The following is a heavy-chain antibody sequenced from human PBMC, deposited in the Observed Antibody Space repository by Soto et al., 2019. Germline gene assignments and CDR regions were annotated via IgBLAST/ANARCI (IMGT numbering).Heavy chain of an antibody. CDR3: AGEVSCNHYDSRKCPCEICHDS. J-gene: IGHJ5*01. CDR2: IGVHSGNT. CDR1: TCTSRTYG. Sequence: GSSVKVSCKASTCTSRTYGISWVRQAPGQGLEWVGWIGVHSGNTNYAQRVQERVTVTTDTSRNGAYMELRSLRSDDTAIYYCAGEVSCNHYDSRKCPCEICHDSWAEGTLDPESS. D-gene: IGHD3-16*01. V-gene: IGHV1-18*01.